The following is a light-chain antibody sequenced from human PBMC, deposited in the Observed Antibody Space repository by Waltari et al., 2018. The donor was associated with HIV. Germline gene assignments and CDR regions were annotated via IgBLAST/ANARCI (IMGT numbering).Light chain of an antibody. CDR1: STNVGSYSL. CDR3: CSYGGDDTLV. CDR2: DDS. Sequence: QSALTPPASVSGSLGQSITISCPGASTNVGSYSLVSWYQNRPGQAPTLIIYDDSKRPLGIASRFSGSKSGNTASLTISGLQSEDEADYYCCSYGGDDTLVFGGGTKVTAL. V-gene: IGLV2-23*01. J-gene: IGLJ3*02.